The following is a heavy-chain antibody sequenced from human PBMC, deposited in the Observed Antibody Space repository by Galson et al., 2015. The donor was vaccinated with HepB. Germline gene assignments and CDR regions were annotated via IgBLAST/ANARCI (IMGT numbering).Heavy chain of an antibody. CDR2: IKQDGSEK. J-gene: IGHJ1*01. CDR1: GFTFSSYW. Sequence: SLRLSCAASGFTFSSYWMSWVRQAPGKGLEWVANIKQDGSEKYYVDSVKGRFTISRDNAKNSLYLQMNSLRAEDTAVYYCARGGSGGLRLGELSLYPEYFQHWGQGTLVTVSS. D-gene: IGHD3-16*02. CDR3: ARGGSGGLRLGELSLYPEYFQH. V-gene: IGHV3-7*03.